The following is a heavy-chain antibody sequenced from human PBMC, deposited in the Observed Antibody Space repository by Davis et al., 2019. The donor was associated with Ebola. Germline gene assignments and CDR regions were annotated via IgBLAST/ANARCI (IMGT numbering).Heavy chain of an antibody. CDR3: TISSHYFDY. V-gene: IGHV3-73*01. D-gene: IGHD3-10*01. CDR1: GFTFSGSA. CDR2: IRSKANSYAT. Sequence: LSLTCAASGFTFSGSAMHWVRQASGKGLEWVGRIRSKANSYATAYAASVKGRFTISRDDSKNTAYLQMNSLKTEDTAVYYCTISSHYFDYWGQGTLVTVSS. J-gene: IGHJ4*02.